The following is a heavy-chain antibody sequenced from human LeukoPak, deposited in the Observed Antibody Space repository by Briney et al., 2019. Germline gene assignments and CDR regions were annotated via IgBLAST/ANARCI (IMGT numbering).Heavy chain of an antibody. D-gene: IGHD6-19*01. CDR3: ASGIDARSDISD. V-gene: IGHV4-39*01. Sequence: SETLSLTCSVSGGSISSRTYYWGWVRQSPGKGLEWIGSINYSGSTYYNPSLKSRVTMSVDMYKNQFSLKLTSVTAADTDVYYCASGIDARSDISDWGQGTLGTVSS. J-gene: IGHJ4*02. CDR1: GGSISSRTYY. CDR2: INYSGST.